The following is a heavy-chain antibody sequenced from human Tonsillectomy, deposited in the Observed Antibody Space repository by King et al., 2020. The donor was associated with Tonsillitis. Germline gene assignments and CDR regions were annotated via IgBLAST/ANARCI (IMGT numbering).Heavy chain of an antibody. J-gene: IGHJ4*02. CDR3: AKDRSRYFDWLFGEPTVIDY. V-gene: IGHV3-23*04. CDR2: ISDSGGNT. CDR1: GFTFSSYA. Sequence: VQLVESGGGLLQPGGSLRLSCAASGFTFSSYAMNWVRQAPGKGLEWVSAISDSGGNTYYADSVKGRFTISRDNSKNTLYLQMNSLRAEDTAIYYCAKDRSRYFDWLFGEPTVIDYWGQGTLVTVSS. D-gene: IGHD3-9*01.